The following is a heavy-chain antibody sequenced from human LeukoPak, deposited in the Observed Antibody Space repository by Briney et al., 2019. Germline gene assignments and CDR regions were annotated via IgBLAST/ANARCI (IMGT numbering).Heavy chain of an antibody. CDR3: ARVLIVVVPAAGYMDV. CDR2: IIPIFGTA. D-gene: IGHD2-2*01. Sequence: GASVKVSCKASGGTFSSYAISWVRQAPGQGLEWMGGIIPIFGTANYAQKFQGRVTITADESTSTAYMELSSLRSDDTAVYYCARVLIVVVPAAGYMDVWGKGTTVTVSS. J-gene: IGHJ6*03. CDR1: GGTFSSYA. V-gene: IGHV1-69*13.